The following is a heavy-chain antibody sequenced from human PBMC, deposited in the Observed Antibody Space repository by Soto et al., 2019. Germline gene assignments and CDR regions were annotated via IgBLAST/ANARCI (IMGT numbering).Heavy chain of an antibody. CDR1: GYTFTSYA. CDR3: ASDSPPPRE. CDR2: ISAYNGNT. Sequence: QVQLVQSGAEVKKPGAPVKVSCKASGYTFTSYAISWVRQAPGQGLEWMGWISAYNGNTNYAQKLQGRVTMNTDTYTSKAYMELRRLRSDDTAVYYCASDSPPPREWGQGTLVTVSS. V-gene: IGHV1-18*01. J-gene: IGHJ4*02.